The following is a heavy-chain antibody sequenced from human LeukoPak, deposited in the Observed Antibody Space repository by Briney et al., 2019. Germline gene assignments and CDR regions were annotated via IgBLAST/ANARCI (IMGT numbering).Heavy chain of an antibody. J-gene: IGHJ4*02. CDR2: ISANGQAT. CDR1: GFALGTYA. V-gene: IGHV3-23*01. Sequence: GGSLRLSCAGSGFALGTYAMSWVRQAPGMGLEWISSISANGQATYYADSVEGRFTISRDNSKNTLYLQLNSLRAEDTATYYCAIDPYNNILYRLAYWGQGTLVTVSS. CDR3: AIDPYNNILYRLAY. D-gene: IGHD3-9*01.